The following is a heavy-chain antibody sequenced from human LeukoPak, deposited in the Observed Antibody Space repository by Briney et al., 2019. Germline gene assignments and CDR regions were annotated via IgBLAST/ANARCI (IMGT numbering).Heavy chain of an antibody. D-gene: IGHD6-13*01. CDR2: IRYDGSNK. Sequence: GGTLRLSCAASGFTFSSYGMHWVRQAPGKGLEWVAIIRYDGSNKYYADSVKGRFTISRDNSKNTLYLQMNSLRAEDTAVYYCAKSWQQLVRDDYFDYWGQGTLVTVSS. V-gene: IGHV3-30*02. J-gene: IGHJ4*02. CDR1: GFTFSSYG. CDR3: AKSWQQLVRDDYFDY.